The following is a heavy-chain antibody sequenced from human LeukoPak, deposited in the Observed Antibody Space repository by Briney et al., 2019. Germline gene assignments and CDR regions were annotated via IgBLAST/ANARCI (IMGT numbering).Heavy chain of an antibody. J-gene: IGHJ5*02. CDR1: GYTFTSYY. Sequence: ASVKVSCKASGYTFTSYYMHWLRQAPGQGLEWMGIINPSGGSTSYAQKFQGRVTITRDTSTSTVYMELSSLRSEDTAVCYCARDRYDSSGYYPTATRNWFDPWGQGTLVTVSS. V-gene: IGHV1-46*01. CDR3: ARDRYDSSGYYPTATRNWFDP. D-gene: IGHD3-22*01. CDR2: INPSGGST.